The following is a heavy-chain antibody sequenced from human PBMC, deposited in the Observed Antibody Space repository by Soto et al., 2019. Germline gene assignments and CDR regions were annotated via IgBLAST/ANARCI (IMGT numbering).Heavy chain of an antibody. Sequence: SVKVSCKASGGTFSSYAISWVRQAPGQGLEWMGGIIPIFGTANYAQKFQGRVTITADESTSTAYMELSSLRSEDTAVYYCARGSIGSGKGYYYYYGMDVWGQGTTVTVSS. CDR1: GGTFSSYA. D-gene: IGHD6-19*01. J-gene: IGHJ6*02. CDR2: IIPIFGTA. V-gene: IGHV1-69*13. CDR3: ARGSIGSGKGYYYYYGMDV.